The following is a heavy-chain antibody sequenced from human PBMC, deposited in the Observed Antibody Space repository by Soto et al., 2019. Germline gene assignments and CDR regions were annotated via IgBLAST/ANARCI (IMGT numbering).Heavy chain of an antibody. CDR3: ATRDYDILTGYLHI. CDR1: EHTSTIYY. V-gene: IGHV1-2*02. CDR2: INADSGDT. D-gene: IGHD3-9*01. J-gene: IGHJ1*01. Sequence: QAHLVQSGAEVRKPGASVKVSCQALEHTSTIYYIHWVRQARGQGLEWLGWINADSGDTTYAEDCRGRVTFTRDTSTSTFHMELSRLRLDDTAMYFCATRDYDILTGYLHIWGQGPLITVSS.